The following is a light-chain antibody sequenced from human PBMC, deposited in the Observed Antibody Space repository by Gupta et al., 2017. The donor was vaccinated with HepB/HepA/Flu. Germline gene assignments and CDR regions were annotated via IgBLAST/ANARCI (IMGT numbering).Light chain of an antibody. CDR1: QSVSSY. CDR2: DAS. Sequence: EIVLTQSPATLSLCPGERATLSCSASQSVSSYLAWYQQKPGQAPRLLIYDASNMATRVSARLGGSGSRTDFTLSISSLEPVDFAVYYCQQRSNWPPRITFGQGTRLEIK. J-gene: IGKJ5*01. CDR3: QQRSNWPPRIT. V-gene: IGKV3-11*01.